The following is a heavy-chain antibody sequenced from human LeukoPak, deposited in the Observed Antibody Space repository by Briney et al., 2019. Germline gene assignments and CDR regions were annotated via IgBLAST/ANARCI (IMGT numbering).Heavy chain of an antibody. CDR1: GYTFTSYD. D-gene: IGHD3-22*01. J-gene: IGHJ4*02. Sequence: GASVKVSCKASGYTFTSYDINWVRQATGQGLEWMGWMNPNSGNTGYAQKFQGRVTMTRNTSISTAYMELSSLRSEDTAAYYCARVGNYYDSSGYYPKFDYWGQGTLVTVSS. CDR2: MNPNSGNT. CDR3: ARVGNYYDSSGYYPKFDY. V-gene: IGHV1-8*01.